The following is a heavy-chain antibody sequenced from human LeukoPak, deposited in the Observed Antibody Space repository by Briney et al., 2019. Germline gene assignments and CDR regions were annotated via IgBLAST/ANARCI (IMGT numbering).Heavy chain of an antibody. Sequence: GGSLRLSCAASGFTFDDSAMHWVRQAPGKGLEWVSLISGDGGSTYYADSVKGRFTISRDNSKNSLYLQMNSLRTEDTALYYCAKDKGGYSYERHFDYWGQGTLVTVSS. J-gene: IGHJ4*02. D-gene: IGHD5-18*01. CDR1: GFTFDDSA. CDR2: ISGDGGST. V-gene: IGHV3-43*02. CDR3: AKDKGGYSYERHFDY.